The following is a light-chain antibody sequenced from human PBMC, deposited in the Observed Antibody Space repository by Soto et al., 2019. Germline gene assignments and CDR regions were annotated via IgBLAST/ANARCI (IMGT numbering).Light chain of an antibody. Sequence: EIVLTPSPDTLSLSPGERATPSVRASQSVSNNYLAWYQQKPGQAPRLLIYGASNRATGIPDRFSGSGSGTNFTLTISRLEPEDFAVYYCQQYGSSGTFGQGTKVDIK. V-gene: IGKV3-20*01. CDR2: GAS. CDR1: QSVSNNY. CDR3: QQYGSSGT. J-gene: IGKJ1*01.